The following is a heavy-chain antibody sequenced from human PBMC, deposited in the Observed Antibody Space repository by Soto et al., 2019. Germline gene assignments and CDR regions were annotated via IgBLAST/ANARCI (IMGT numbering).Heavy chain of an antibody. CDR2: IWYDGSKK. CDR1: GFVFNTFG. Sequence: QVQLVESGGGVVQPGRSLRLSCAASGFVFNTFGMHWVRQAPGKGLEWVAVIWYDGSKKYYADSVQGRFTISRDNSRNKLFLQLRSLPAEDTAVYYCARLHYQYGMDVWGQGNTVTVSS. V-gene: IGHV3-33*03. CDR3: ARLHYQYGMDV. J-gene: IGHJ6*02. D-gene: IGHD4-17*01.